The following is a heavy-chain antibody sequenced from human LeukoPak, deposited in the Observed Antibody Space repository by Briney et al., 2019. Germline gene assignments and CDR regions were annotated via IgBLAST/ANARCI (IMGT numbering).Heavy chain of an antibody. Sequence: ASETLSLTCIVSGGSISSSSYYWGWIRQPPGKGPEWIGSIYYSGSTYYSPSLKSRLIMSVDTSKNQFSLKLSFVTAADTALYYCVRGLDSSSYVDSWGQGTLVTVSS. CDR3: VRGLDSSSYVDS. CDR2: IYYSGST. CDR1: GGSISSSSYY. J-gene: IGHJ4*02. D-gene: IGHD6-13*01. V-gene: IGHV4-39*07.